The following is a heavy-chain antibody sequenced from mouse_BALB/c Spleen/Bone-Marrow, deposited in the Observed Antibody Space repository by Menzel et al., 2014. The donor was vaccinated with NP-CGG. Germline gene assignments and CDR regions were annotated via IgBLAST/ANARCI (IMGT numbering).Heavy chain of an antibody. CDR1: SYAFSSSW. V-gene: IGHV1-82*01. J-gene: IGHJ1*01. CDR3: ARHAYGNSYWYFDV. CDR2: IYPGDGDT. D-gene: IGHD2-1*01. Sequence: QVQLQQSGPELVKPGASVKISCKASSYAFSSSWMNWVKQRPGQGLEWIGRIYPGDGDTNYNGKFKGKATLTADKSSSTAYMQHSSLTSVDSAVYFCARHAYGNSYWYFDVWGAGTTVTVSS.